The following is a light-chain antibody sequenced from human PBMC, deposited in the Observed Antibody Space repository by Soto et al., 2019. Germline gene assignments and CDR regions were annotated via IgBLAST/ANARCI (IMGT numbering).Light chain of an antibody. J-gene: IGKJ3*01. CDR1: ESIRDM. CDR2: SAS. Sequence: DIPMTQSPSSLSASLGDRVTIACRASESIRDMLNWYQQKPGKAPMLLLSSASILQSGVPSRFSGSGSGTDFSLTISGLQPEDFATYFCQQSYSSPTFGPGTKVDLK. V-gene: IGKV1-39*01. CDR3: QQSYSSPT.